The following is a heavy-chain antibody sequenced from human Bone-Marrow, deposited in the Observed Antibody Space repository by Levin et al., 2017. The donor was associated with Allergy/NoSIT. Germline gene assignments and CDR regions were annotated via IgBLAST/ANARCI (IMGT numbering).Heavy chain of an antibody. CDR1: GFMFDDYA. CDR2: INWNSAAI. D-gene: IGHD3-22*01. V-gene: IGHV3-9*01. J-gene: IGHJ4*02. CDR3: AQGALHSDIGGPDFNY. Sequence: PGGSLRLSCAASGFMFDDYAIHWVRQAPGKGLQWVAGINWNSAAIGYADSVKGRFTISRDNAKNSLYLQMGSLRPEDTALYYCAQGALHSDIGGPDFNYWGQGTLVTVSS.